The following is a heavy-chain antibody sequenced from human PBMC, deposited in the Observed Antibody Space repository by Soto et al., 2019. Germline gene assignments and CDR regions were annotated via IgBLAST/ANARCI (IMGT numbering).Heavy chain of an antibody. Sequence: QVQLVQSGAEVKKPGASVKVSCKASGYTFTGYYMHWVRQAPGQGLEWMGWINPNSGGTNYAQKFQGWVTMTRDTSISTAYMELRRLRSDDTAVYYCARDKGDYDYIWVSYHTGDAFDLWGQGTMVTVSS. CDR3: ARDKGDYDYIWVSYHTGDAFDL. CDR2: INPNSGGT. CDR1: GYTFTGYY. V-gene: IGHV1-2*04. D-gene: IGHD3-16*02. J-gene: IGHJ3*01.